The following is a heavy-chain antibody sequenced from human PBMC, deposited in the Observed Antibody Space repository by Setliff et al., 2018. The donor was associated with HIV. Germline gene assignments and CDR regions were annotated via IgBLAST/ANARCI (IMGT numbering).Heavy chain of an antibody. J-gene: IGHJ6*02. Sequence: GASVKVSCKTSGGTFRSQAISWVRQAPGQGLEWMGGLISMFKIPQIAQKFQGRVTITADESTSTAYMGLSGLTSEDTAVYYCARGGWSGGGPLHYSYYYLDVWGQGTAVTVSS. CDR1: GGTFRSQA. CDR3: ARGGWSGGGPLHYSYYYLDV. CDR2: LISMFKIP. V-gene: IGHV1-69*13. D-gene: IGHD2-15*01.